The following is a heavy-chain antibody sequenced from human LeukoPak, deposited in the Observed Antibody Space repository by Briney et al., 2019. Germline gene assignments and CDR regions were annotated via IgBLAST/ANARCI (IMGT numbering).Heavy chain of an antibody. CDR3: ARDYYDILTGHNWFDP. Sequence: SETLSLTCTVSGYSISSGYYWGWIRQPPGKGLEWIGSIYHSGSTYYNPSLKSRVTISVDTSKNQFSLKLSSVTAADTAVYYCARDYYDILTGHNWFDPWGQGTLVTVSS. D-gene: IGHD3-9*01. CDR2: IYHSGST. V-gene: IGHV4-38-2*02. J-gene: IGHJ5*02. CDR1: GYSISSGYY.